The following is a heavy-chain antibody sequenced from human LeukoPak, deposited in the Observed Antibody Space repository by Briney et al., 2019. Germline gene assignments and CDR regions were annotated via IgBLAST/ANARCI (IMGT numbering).Heavy chain of an antibody. CDR1: GFTFSSYA. Sequence: GGALRLSCSASGFTFSSYAMLWGRQAPGKGVEYVSTISSNGGSTYYADSVKGGFTISRDNSKNTLYLQMSSLRAEDTAVYYCVKGGIVVLLSAFDLWGQGPMVPVSS. D-gene: IGHD3-22*01. V-gene: IGHV3-64D*06. CDR3: VKGGIVVLLSAFDL. CDR2: ISSNGGST. J-gene: IGHJ3*01.